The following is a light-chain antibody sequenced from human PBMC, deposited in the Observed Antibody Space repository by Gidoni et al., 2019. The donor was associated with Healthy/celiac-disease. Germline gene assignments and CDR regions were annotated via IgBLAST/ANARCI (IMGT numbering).Light chain of an antibody. V-gene: IGLV1-47*01. Sequence: QSLLTQPPSASGTPGQGVTISCSGSSPNIGSNYVYWYQQLPGTAPKLLIYRNNQRPSVVPDRFSGSKSGTSASLAISGLRSEDEADYYCAAWDDSLSGVVFGGGTKLTVL. CDR3: AAWDDSLSGVV. CDR1: SPNIGSNY. CDR2: RNN. J-gene: IGLJ2*01.